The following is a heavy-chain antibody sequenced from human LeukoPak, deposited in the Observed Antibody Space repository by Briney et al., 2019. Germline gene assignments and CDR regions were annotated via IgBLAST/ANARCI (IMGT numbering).Heavy chain of an antibody. J-gene: IGHJ4*02. CDR3: AKQLDSGNYYPTGDDY. CDR1: GFILSNYA. V-gene: IGHV3-23*01. D-gene: IGHD3-10*01. Sequence: GGSLRPSCAASGFILSNYATSWVRQAPGKGLEWVSSISASGADTYYTDSVKGRFTISRDTSKNTLYLQMNSLRDEDTALYYCAKQLDSGNYYPTGDDYWGQGTLVTVSS. CDR2: ISASGADT.